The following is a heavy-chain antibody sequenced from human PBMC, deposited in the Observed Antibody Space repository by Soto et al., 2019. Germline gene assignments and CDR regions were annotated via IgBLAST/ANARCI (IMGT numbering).Heavy chain of an antibody. Sequence: PGGSLRLSCAASGFTFSNAWMSWVRQAPGKGLEWVGRIKSKTDGGTTDYAAPVKGRFTISRDDSKNTLYLQMNSLKTEGTAVYYCTTESGGYSGYDPWGYSYGMDVWGQGTTVTVSS. CDR1: GFTFSNAW. D-gene: IGHD5-12*01. CDR2: IKSKTDGGTT. J-gene: IGHJ6*02. V-gene: IGHV3-15*01. CDR3: TTESGGYSGYDPWGYSYGMDV.